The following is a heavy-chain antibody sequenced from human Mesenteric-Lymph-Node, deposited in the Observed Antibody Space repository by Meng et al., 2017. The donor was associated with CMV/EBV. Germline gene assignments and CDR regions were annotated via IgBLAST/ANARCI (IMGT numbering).Heavy chain of an antibody. CDR2: VSWNSNTM. D-gene: IGHD4-17*01. J-gene: IGHJ3*02. CDR1: GFTFDDYA. V-gene: IGHV3-9*01. CDR3: AKEDYGDYPVGAFDI. Sequence: GGSLRLSCEASGFTFDDYAMHWVRQVPGKGLEWVSGVSWNSNTMSYADSVKGRFTISRDNAKNSLYLQMNSLRAEDTAVYYCAKEDYGDYPVGAFDIWGQGTMVTVSS.